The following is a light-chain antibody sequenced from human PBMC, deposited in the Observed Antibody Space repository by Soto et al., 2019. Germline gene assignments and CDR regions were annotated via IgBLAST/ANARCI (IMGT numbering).Light chain of an antibody. V-gene: IGKV3-11*01. CDR2: DAS. CDR1: QSVSSY. Sequence: VLTQSPGTLSLSPGERATLSCRASQSVSSYLAWYQQKPGQAPRLLIYDASNRATGIPARFSGSGSGTDFTLTISSLEPEDFAVYYCQQRSNWPPITFGQGTRLEIK. CDR3: QQRSNWPPIT. J-gene: IGKJ5*01.